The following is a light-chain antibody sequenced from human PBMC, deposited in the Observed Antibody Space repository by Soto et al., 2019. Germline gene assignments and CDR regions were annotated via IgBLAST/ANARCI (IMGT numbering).Light chain of an antibody. CDR2: DVS. Sequence: QSVLTQPASVSGSPGEWITISCTGTSSDVGGYNYVSWYRQHPGKAPKLMIYDVSNRPSGVSNRFSGSKSGNTASLTISGLQAEDEADYYCSSYTSSSTLYVFGTGTKVTVL. V-gene: IGLV2-14*01. CDR3: SSYTSSSTLYV. CDR1: SSDVGGYNY. J-gene: IGLJ1*01.